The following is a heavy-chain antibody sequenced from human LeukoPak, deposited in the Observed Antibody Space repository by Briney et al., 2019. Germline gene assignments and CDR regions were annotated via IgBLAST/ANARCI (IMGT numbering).Heavy chain of an antibody. J-gene: IGHJ6*04. CDR2: ISSSGSTI. D-gene: IGHD3-10*02. Sequence: GGSLRLSCAASGFTFSSYEINWVRQAPGKGLELVSYISSSGSTIYYADSVKGRVTIFRYNAKNQLYLQMNSLRAEDTAVYYCAELGITMIGGVWGKGTTVTISS. V-gene: IGHV3-48*03. CDR1: GFTFSSYE. CDR3: AELGITMIGGV.